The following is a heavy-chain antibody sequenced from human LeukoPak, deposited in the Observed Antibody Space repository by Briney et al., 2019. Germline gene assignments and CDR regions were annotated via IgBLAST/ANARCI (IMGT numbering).Heavy chain of an antibody. D-gene: IGHD2/OR15-2a*01. CDR3: ARGRGYYANFDY. Sequence: SETLSLTCAVSGGSISSSNWWSWVRQPPGKGLEWIGEIYHCGSTNYNPSLKSRVTISVDTSKNQFSLKLSSVTAADTAVYYCARGRGYYANFDYWGQGTLVTVSS. CDR1: GGSISSSNW. J-gene: IGHJ4*02. V-gene: IGHV4-4*02. CDR2: IYHCGST.